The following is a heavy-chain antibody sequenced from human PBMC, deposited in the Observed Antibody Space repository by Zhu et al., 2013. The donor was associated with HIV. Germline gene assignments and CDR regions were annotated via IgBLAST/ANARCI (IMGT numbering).Heavy chain of an antibody. Sequence: QVQLVQSGAEVKKPGASVKVSCKASGYTFTSYGISWVRQAPGQGLEWMGWISAYNGNTNYAQKPQGRVTMTTDTSTSTAYMELRSLRSDDTAVYYCARATLEFLSVTFYYYYGMDVWGQGTTVTVSS. J-gene: IGHJ6*02. V-gene: IGHV1-18*01. CDR2: ISAYNGNT. CDR1: GYTFTSYG. CDR3: ARATLEFLSVTFYYYYGMDV. D-gene: IGHD4-4*01.